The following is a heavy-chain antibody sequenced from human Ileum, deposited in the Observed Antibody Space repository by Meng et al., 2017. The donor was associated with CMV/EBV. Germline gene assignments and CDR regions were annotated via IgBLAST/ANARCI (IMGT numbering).Heavy chain of an antibody. CDR1: GDSLSSSGSY. D-gene: IGHD6-13*01. J-gene: IGHJ4*02. CDR2: IYYSGST. Sequence: SETLSLTCTVSGDSLSSSGSYWGWIRQPPGKGLEWIGSIYYSGSTYYNPSLKSRVTISVDTSKNQFSLKLSSVTAADTAVYYCAITLLDSSSWYLPGGYWGQGTLVTVSS. CDR3: AITLLDSSSWYLPGGY. V-gene: IGHV4-39*07.